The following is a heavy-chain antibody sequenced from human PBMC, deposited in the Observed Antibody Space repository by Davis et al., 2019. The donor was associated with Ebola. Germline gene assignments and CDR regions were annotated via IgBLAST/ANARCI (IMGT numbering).Heavy chain of an antibody. Sequence: PGGSLRLSCAASGFTFSSYGMHWVRQAPGKGLEWVAFIRYDGSNKYYADSVKGRFTISRDNSKNTLYLQMNSLRAEDTAVYYCARDLRWDYDFWSGYYYYYGMDVWGQGTTVTVSS. CDR2: IRYDGSNK. J-gene: IGHJ6*02. CDR3: ARDLRWDYDFWSGYYYYYGMDV. D-gene: IGHD3-3*01. V-gene: IGHV3-30*02. CDR1: GFTFSSYG.